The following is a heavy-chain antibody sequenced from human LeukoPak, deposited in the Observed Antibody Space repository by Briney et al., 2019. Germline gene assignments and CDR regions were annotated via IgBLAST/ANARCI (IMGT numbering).Heavy chain of an antibody. D-gene: IGHD5-12*01. Sequence: GGSLRLSCSASGFTFRYYAMHWVRQAPGKGLEYVSAISSNGGTTYYADSVKGRFTISRDNSKNTVYLQMSSLRAEDTAMYYCVKDLNRYSGDDDAFDIWGQGTMVTVSS. V-gene: IGHV3-64D*09. CDR2: ISSNGGTT. CDR3: VKDLNRYSGDDDAFDI. J-gene: IGHJ3*02. CDR1: GFTFRYYA.